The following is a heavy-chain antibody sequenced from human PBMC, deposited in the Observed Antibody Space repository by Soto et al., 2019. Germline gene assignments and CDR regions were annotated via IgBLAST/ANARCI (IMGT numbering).Heavy chain of an antibody. J-gene: IGHJ6*03. D-gene: IGHD6-6*01. V-gene: IGHV3-33*01. Sequence: GGSLRLSCAASGFTFSSYGMHWVRQAPGKGLEWVAVIWYDGSNKYYADSVKGRFTISRDNSKNTLYLQMNSLRAEDTAVYYCASLSYSSSPGPIYYYMDVWGKGTTVTVSS. CDR1: GFTFSSYG. CDR3: ASLSYSSSPGPIYYYMDV. CDR2: IWYDGSNK.